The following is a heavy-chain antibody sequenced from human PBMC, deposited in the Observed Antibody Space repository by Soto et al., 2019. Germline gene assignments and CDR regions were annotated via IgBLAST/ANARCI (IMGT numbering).Heavy chain of an antibody. CDR2: IWYDGSNK. CDR3: ARPDRPDYDFWSGYYY. J-gene: IGHJ4*02. Sequence: PGGGLRLSCAASAFTFSSYGMHWVRQAPSKGLEWVAVIWYDGSNKYYADSVKGRVTISRDNSKNTLYLQMNSLRAEDTAVYYCARPDRPDYDFWSGYYYWGQGTLVTVSS. CDR1: AFTFSSYG. V-gene: IGHV3-33*01. D-gene: IGHD3-3*01.